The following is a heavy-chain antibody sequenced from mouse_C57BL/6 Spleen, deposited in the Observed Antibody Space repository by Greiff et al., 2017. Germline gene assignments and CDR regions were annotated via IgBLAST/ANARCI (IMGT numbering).Heavy chain of an antibody. CDR2: ISYDGSN. V-gene: IGHV3-6*01. D-gene: IGHD2-4*01. CDR3: ARDYDYDLYWYFDV. CDR1: GYSITSGYY. J-gene: IGHJ1*03. Sequence: EVQLQESGPGLVKPSQSLSLTCSVTGYSITSGYYWNWIRQFPGNKLEWMGYISYDGSNNYNPSLKNRISITRDTSKNQFFLKLNSVTTEDTATYYCARDYDYDLYWYFDVWGTGTTVTVSS.